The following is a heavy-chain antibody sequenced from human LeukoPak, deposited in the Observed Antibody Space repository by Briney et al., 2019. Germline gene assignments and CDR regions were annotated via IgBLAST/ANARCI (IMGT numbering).Heavy chain of an antibody. CDR3: ARHFGRGYSYGFSLQFDY. CDR2: IYYSGST. V-gene: IGHV4-59*08. Sequence: SETLSLTCTVSGGSISSYYWSWIRQPPGKGLEWIGYIYYSGSTNYNPSLKSRVTISVDTSKNQSSLKLSSVTAADTAVYYCARHFGRGYSYGFSLQFDYWGQGTLVTVSS. D-gene: IGHD5-18*01. CDR1: GGSISSYY. J-gene: IGHJ4*02.